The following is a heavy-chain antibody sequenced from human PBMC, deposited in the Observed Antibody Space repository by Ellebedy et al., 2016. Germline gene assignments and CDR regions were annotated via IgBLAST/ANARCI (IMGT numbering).Heavy chain of an antibody. D-gene: IGHD2-21*02. CDR1: GYTFTGYY. V-gene: IGHV1-2*02. CDR2: IKPNSGGT. J-gene: IGHJ4*02. CDR3: ARATVVTPTVPPYFDY. Sequence: ASVKVSXXASGYTFTGYYIHWVRQAPGQGFEWMGWIKPNSGGTNYAQNFHGRVTLTRDMSINTVYMELSSLKSDDTAVYYSARATVVTPTVPPYFDYWGQGTLVTVSS.